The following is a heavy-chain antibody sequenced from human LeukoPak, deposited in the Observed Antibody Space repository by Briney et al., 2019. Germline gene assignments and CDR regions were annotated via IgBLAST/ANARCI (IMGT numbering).Heavy chain of an antibody. CDR2: IKQDGSEK. CDR3: ASSYDSSGYDAFDI. J-gene: IGHJ3*02. CDR1: GFTVSSNY. V-gene: IGHV3-7*01. Sequence: GGSLRLSCAASGFTVSSNYMSWVRQAPGKGLEWVANIKQDGSEKYYVDSVKGRFTISRDNAKNSLYLQMNSLRAEDTAVYYCASSYDSSGYDAFDIWGQGTMVTVSS. D-gene: IGHD3-22*01.